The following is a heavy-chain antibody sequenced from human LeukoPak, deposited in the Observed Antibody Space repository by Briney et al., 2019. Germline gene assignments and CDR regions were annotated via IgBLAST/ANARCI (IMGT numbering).Heavy chain of an antibody. CDR2: LGSADKT. Sequence: GGSLRLSCEASVFVFSIHAMCCVRQAPGEGGEWVSTLGSADKTYYSDSVTGRFTISRDDSKNTLYLQISSLRVEDAALYFCAKDYLNGNGVYDAFVMWGQGTMVTVSS. V-gene: IGHV3-23*01. CDR3: AKDYLNGNGVYDAFVM. J-gene: IGHJ3*02. CDR1: VFVFSIHA. D-gene: IGHD1-14*01.